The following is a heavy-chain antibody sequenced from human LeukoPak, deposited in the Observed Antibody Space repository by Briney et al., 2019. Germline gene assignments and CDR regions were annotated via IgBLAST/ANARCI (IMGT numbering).Heavy chain of an antibody. J-gene: IGHJ6*03. Sequence: ASVKVSCKASGYTFTSYGISWVRQAPGQGLEWMGWISAYNGSTNYAQKLQGRVTMTTDTSTSTAYMELRSLRSDDTAVYYCARHNVDHLRGTYYYYYYMDVWGKGTTVTVSS. CDR2: ISAYNGST. CDR1: GYTFTSYG. V-gene: IGHV1-18*01. D-gene: IGHD4-17*01. CDR3: ARHNVDHLRGTYYYYYYMDV.